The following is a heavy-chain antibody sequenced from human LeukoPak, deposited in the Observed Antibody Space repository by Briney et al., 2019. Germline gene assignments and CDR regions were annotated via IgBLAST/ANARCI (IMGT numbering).Heavy chain of an antibody. J-gene: IGHJ3*02. D-gene: IGHD3-22*01. CDR2: IYYSGST. Sequence: SETLSLTCTVSGGSISSGGYYWSWLRQHPGKGLEGIGYIYYSGSTYYNPSLKSRVTISVDTPKNQFSLKLSSVTAADTAVYYCARDLALGYDSSGYYPNDAFDIWGQGTMVTVSS. V-gene: IGHV4-31*03. CDR1: GGSISSGGYY. CDR3: ARDLALGYDSSGYYPNDAFDI.